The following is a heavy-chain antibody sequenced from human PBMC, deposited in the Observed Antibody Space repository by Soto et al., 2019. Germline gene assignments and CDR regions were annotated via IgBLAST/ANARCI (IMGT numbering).Heavy chain of an antibody. D-gene: IGHD3-22*01. CDR2: ISGSGGST. CDR3: AKDSQYYYDSSGDS. Sequence: EVQLLESGGGLVQPGGSLRLSCAASGFAFSSYAMSWVRQAPGKGLEWVSAISGSGGSTYYADSVKGRFTISRDNSKNTLYLQMNSLRAEDTAVYYCAKDSQYYYDSSGDSWGQGTLVTVSS. V-gene: IGHV3-23*01. CDR1: GFAFSSYA. J-gene: IGHJ4*02.